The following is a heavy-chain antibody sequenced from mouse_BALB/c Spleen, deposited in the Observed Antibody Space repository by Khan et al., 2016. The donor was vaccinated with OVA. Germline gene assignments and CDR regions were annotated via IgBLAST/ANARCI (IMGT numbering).Heavy chain of an antibody. V-gene: IGHV5-9-3*01. Sequence: EVELVESGGGVVNPGGSLKVSCSASGFTFSSFAMSWVRQTPEKRLEWVATISTGGHYTFYPDSVKGRFTISRANARNTLDLQMSSLRSEDTAMYYCARRLVDYYGMDYWGQGTSVTVSS. CDR2: ISTGGHYT. CDR1: GFTFSSFA. J-gene: IGHJ4*01. CDR3: ARRLVDYYGMDY. D-gene: IGHD2-2*01.